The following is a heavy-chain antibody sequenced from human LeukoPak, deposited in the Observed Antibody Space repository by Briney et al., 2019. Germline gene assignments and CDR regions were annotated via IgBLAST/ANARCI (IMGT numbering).Heavy chain of an antibody. CDR3: ARESCSGGSCYSQIEFDY. CDR1: GYTFTTYA. D-gene: IGHD2-15*01. J-gene: IGHJ4*02. CDR2: INAGNGNT. Sequence: ASVKVSCKASGYTFTTYAMHWVRQAPGERLEWMAWINAGNGNTMYSQKFQGRVTITRDTSASTVYMELSSLTSEDTGVYYCARESCSGGSCYSQIEFDYWGQGTLVTVSS. V-gene: IGHV1-3*01.